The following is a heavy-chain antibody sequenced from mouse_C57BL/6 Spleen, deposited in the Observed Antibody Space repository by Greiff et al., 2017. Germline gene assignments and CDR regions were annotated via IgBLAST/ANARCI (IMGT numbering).Heavy chain of an antibody. CDR3: ARDLSMGAWFAY. Sequence: EVKLMESGPGLVKPSQSLSLTCSVTGYSITSGYYWNWIRQFPGNKLEWMGYISYDGSNNYNPSLKNRISITRDTSKNQFFLTLNSVTTEDTATYYCARDLSMGAWFAYWGQVTLGTVSA. CDR1: GYSITSGYY. V-gene: IGHV3-6*01. D-gene: IGHD6-2*01. J-gene: IGHJ3*01. CDR2: ISYDGSN.